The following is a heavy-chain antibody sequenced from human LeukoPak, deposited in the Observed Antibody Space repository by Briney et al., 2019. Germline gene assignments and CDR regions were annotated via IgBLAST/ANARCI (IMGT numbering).Heavy chain of an antibody. CDR3: ARDTSLWFGAFDY. J-gene: IGHJ4*02. V-gene: IGHV4-59*01. CDR2: IYYSGST. Sequence: PSETLSLTCTVSGGSISSYYWSWIRQPPGKGLEWIGYIYYSGSTNYDPSLKSRVTISVDTSKNQFSLKLSSVTAADTAVYYCARDTSLWFGAFDYWGQGTLVTVSS. D-gene: IGHD3-10*01. CDR1: GGSISSYY.